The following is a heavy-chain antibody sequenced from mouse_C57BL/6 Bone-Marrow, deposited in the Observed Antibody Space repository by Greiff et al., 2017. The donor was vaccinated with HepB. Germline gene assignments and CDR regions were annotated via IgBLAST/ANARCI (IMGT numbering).Heavy chain of an antibody. D-gene: IGHD4-1*01. CDR1: GFSFNTYA. CDR2: IRSKSNNYAT. Sequence: EVQRVESGGGLVQPKGSLKLSCAASGFSFNTYAMNWVRQAPGKGLEWVARIRSKSNNYATYYADSVKDRFTISRDDSESMLYLQMNNLKTEDTAMYYCVRQRGLDWDYFDYWGQGTTLTVSS. V-gene: IGHV10-1*01. J-gene: IGHJ2*01. CDR3: VRQRGLDWDYFDY.